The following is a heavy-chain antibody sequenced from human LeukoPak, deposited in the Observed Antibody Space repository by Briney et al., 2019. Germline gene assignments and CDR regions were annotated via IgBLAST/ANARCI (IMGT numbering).Heavy chain of an antibody. CDR3: ASRYYDSSGYYYSEDY. J-gene: IGHJ4*02. D-gene: IGHD3-22*01. CDR2: IYSGGST. V-gene: IGHV3-53*01. Sequence: PGGSLRLSCAASGFTVSSNYMSWVRQAPGKGQEWVSVIYSGGSTYCADSVKGRFTISRDNSKNTLYLQMNSLRAEDTAVYYCASRYYDSSGYYYSEDYWGQGTLVTVSS. CDR1: GFTVSSNY.